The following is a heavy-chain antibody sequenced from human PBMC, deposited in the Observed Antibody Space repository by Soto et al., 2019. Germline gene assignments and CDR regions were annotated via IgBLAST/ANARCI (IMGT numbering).Heavy chain of an antibody. Sequence: PGGSLRLSCAASGFTFSNAWMSWVRQAPGKGLEWVGRIKSKTDGGTTDYAAPVKGRFTISRDDSKNTLYLQMNSLKTEDTAVYYCTTERAWLRLMYAFDIWGQGTMVTVSS. CDR1: GFTFSNAW. CDR3: TTERAWLRLMYAFDI. D-gene: IGHD5-12*01. V-gene: IGHV3-15*01. J-gene: IGHJ3*02. CDR2: IKSKTDGGTT.